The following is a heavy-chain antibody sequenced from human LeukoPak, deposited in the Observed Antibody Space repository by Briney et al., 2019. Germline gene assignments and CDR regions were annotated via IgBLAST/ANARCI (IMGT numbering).Heavy chain of an antibody. V-gene: IGHV3-23*01. J-gene: IGHJ4*02. D-gene: IGHD4-11*01. CDR3: TTRLQHHFDY. Sequence: PGGSLRLSCAASGFTFSSYAMSWVRQAPGKGLEWVSAISGSGGSTYYADSVKGRFTISRDNSKNTLYLQMNSLTVEDTAVYYCTTRLQHHFDYWGQGTQVTVSS. CDR2: ISGSGGST. CDR1: GFTFSSYA.